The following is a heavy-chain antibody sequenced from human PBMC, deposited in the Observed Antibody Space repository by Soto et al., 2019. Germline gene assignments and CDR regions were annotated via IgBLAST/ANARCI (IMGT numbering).Heavy chain of an antibody. J-gene: IGHJ3*02. CDR2: ISSSSSYI. CDR3: ATSIAAAGTGAFDI. CDR1: GFTFSSYS. D-gene: IGHD6-13*01. Sequence: GSLRLSCAASGFTFSSYSMNWVRQAPGKGLEWVSSISSSSSYIYYADSVKGRFTISRDNAKNSLYLQMNSLRAEDTAVYYCATSIAAAGTGAFDIWGQGTMVT. V-gene: IGHV3-21*01.